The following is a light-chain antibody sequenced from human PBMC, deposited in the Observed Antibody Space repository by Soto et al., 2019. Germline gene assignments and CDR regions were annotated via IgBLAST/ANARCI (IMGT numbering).Light chain of an antibody. CDR1: SSDVGSYNL. CDR2: EGS. CDR3: TSYTGSTLL. V-gene: IGLV2-14*02. J-gene: IGLJ2*01. Sequence: QSALTQPASVSGSPGQSITISCTGTSSDVGSYNLVSWYQQHPGKAPKLMIYEGSKRPSGVSNRFSGSKSGNTASLTISGLQAEDEAAYYCTSYTGSTLLFGGGTKLTVL.